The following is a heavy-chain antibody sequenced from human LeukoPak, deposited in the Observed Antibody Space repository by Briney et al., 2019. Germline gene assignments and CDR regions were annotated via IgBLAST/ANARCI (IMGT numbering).Heavy chain of an antibody. CDR1: GFTFSSYG. CDR2: ITGSGDGA. CDR3: AKSWELLNFDY. Sequence: GGSLRLSCAASGFTFSSYGMTWVRQAPGKGLEWVSSITGSGDGAYYADSVKGRFTFSRDNSKKTVYLQMNSLRAEDTAIYYCAKSWELLNFDYWGQGALVTVSS. J-gene: IGHJ4*02. D-gene: IGHD1-26*01. V-gene: IGHV3-23*01.